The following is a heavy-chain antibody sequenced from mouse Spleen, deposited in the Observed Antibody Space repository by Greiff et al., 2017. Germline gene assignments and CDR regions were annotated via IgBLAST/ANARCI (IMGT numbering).Heavy chain of an antibody. Sequence: VQLQQSGTVLARPGASVKMSCKASGYTFTSYWMHWVKQRPGQGLEWIGAIYPGNSDTSYNQKFKGKAKLTAVTSTSTAYMELSSLTNEDSAVYYCTRGYYGSSYVYYFDYWGQGTTLTVSS. CDR2: IYPGNSDT. J-gene: IGHJ2*01. D-gene: IGHD1-1*01. V-gene: IGHV1-5*01. CDR1: GYTFTSYW. CDR3: TRGYYGSSYVYYFDY.